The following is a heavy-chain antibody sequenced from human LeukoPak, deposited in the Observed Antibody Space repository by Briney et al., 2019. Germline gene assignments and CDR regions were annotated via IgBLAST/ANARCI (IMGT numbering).Heavy chain of an antibody. CDR2: IYSGGST. CDR3: AKVGYYDSSGYYYDYFDY. V-gene: IGHV3-53*01. Sequence: AGGSLRLSCAASGFTVSSNYMSWVRQAPGKGLEWVSVIYSGGSTYYADSVKGRFTISRDNSKNTLYLQMNSLRAEDTAVYYCAKVGYYDSSGYYYDYFDYWGQGTLVTVSS. CDR1: GFTVSSNY. D-gene: IGHD3-22*01. J-gene: IGHJ4*02.